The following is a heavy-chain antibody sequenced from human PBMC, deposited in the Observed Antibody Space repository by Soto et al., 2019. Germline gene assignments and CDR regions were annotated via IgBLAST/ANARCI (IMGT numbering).Heavy chain of an antibody. CDR3: AKDRPSYDFWSGYYHFDY. V-gene: IGHV3-23*01. J-gene: IGHJ4*02. CDR2: ISGSGGST. CDR1: GFTFSSYA. Sequence: GGSLRLSCAASGFTFSSYAMSWVRQAPGKGLEWVSAISGSGGSTYYADSVKGRFTISRDNSKNTLYLQMNSLRAEDTAVYYCAKDRPSYDFWSGYYHFDYWGQGTLVTVSS. D-gene: IGHD3-3*01.